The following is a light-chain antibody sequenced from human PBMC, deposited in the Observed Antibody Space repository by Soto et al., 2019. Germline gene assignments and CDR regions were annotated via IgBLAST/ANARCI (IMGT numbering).Light chain of an antibody. CDR1: SSDVGGYKY. V-gene: IGLV2-14*01. Sequence: QSALTQPASVSGSPGQSITISCNGSSSDVGGYKYVSWYQQHPGKAPKVMIYEVSNRPSGVSNRFSGSKSGNTASLTISGLQAEDEADYYCSSYSTSSTLFGGGTKLTVL. CDR2: EVS. CDR3: SSYSTSSTL. J-gene: IGLJ2*01.